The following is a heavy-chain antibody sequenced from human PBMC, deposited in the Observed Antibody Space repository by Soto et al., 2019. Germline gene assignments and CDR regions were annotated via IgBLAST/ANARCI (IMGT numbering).Heavy chain of an antibody. CDR1: GGSISSRNW. D-gene: IGHD5-12*01. CDR3: ARVYSGYDWAGLSEYYFDY. Sequence: SETLSLTCAVSGGSISSRNWWSWVRQPPGKGLEWIGEISHGGNTNYNPSLKSRATISVDTSKTQFSLRLTSVTAADTTVYYCARVYSGYDWAGLSEYYFDYWGQGTLVTVSS. CDR2: ISHGGNT. J-gene: IGHJ4*02. V-gene: IGHV4-4*02.